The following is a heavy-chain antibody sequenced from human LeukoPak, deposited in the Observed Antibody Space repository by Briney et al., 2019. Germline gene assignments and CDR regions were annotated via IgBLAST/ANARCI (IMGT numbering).Heavy chain of an antibody. CDR2: IYYSGST. V-gene: IGHV4-30-4*01. CDR3: ARGTMVRGALFDY. CDR1: GGSISSGDYY. J-gene: IGHJ4*02. Sequence: PSETLSLTCTVSGGSISSGDYYWSWIRQPPGKGLEWIGYIYYSGSTYYNPSLKSRVTISVDTSKNQFSLKLSSVTAADTAAYYCARGTMVRGALFDYWGQGTLVTVSS. D-gene: IGHD3-10*01.